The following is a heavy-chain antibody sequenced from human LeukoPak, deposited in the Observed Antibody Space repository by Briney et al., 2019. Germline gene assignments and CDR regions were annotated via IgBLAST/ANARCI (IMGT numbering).Heavy chain of an antibody. Sequence: GASVKVSCKASGYTFTGYYMHWVRQAPGQGLEWMGWINPNSGVTHYAQKLQGRVTMTTDTSTSTAYMELSSLRSEDTAVYYCARSLDNTYYDILTGYYPPGVYWGQGTLVTVSS. CDR3: ARSLDNTYYDILTGYYPPGVY. D-gene: IGHD3-9*01. J-gene: IGHJ4*02. CDR1: GYTFTGYY. V-gene: IGHV1-2*02. CDR2: INPNSGVT.